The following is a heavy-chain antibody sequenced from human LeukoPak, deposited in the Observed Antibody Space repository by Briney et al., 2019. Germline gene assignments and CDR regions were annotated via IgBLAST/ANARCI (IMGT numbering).Heavy chain of an antibody. Sequence: ASVKVSCKAYAGTFSSYAISWVRQAPGQGLEWMGGIIPIFGTANYAQKFQGRVTITADESTSTAYMELSSLRSEDTAVYYCARDRYSMVRGVHPNWFDPWGQGTLVTVSS. CDR3: ARDRYSMVRGVHPNWFDP. D-gene: IGHD3-10*01. J-gene: IGHJ5*02. V-gene: IGHV1-69*13. CDR1: AGTFSSYA. CDR2: IIPIFGTA.